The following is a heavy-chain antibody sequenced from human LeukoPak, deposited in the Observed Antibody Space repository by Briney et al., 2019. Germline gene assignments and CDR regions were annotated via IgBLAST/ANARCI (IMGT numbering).Heavy chain of an antibody. CDR2: IWYDGSNK. D-gene: IGHD6-13*01. CDR1: GFTFSSYG. V-gene: IGHV3-33*06. CDR3: AKGAAAGKYYFDY. J-gene: IGHJ4*02. Sequence: GSLRLSCAASGFTFSSYGMHWVRQAPGKGLEWVAVIWYDGSNKYYADSVKGRFTISRDNSKNTLYLQMNSLRAEDTAVYYCAKGAAAGKYYFDYWGQGTLVTVSS.